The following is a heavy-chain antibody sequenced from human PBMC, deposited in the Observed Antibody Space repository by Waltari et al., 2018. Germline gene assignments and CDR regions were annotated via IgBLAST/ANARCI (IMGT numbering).Heavy chain of an antibody. CDR3: AREGGYSSGCFDY. CDR2: ISSSGSTI. D-gene: IGHD6-19*01. V-gene: IGHV3-48*03. CDR1: GFTFSLYE. Sequence: EVQLVESVGGLLQPVGSLSLSCSASGFTFSLYEMTWVRQAPGKGLEWVSYISSSGSTIYYADSVKGRFTISRDNAKNSLYLQMNSLRAEDTAVYYCAREGGYSSGCFDYWGQGTLVTVSS. J-gene: IGHJ4*02.